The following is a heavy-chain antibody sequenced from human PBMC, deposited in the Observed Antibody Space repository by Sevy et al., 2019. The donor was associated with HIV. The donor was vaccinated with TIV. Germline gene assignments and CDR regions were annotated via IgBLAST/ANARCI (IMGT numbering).Heavy chain of an antibody. V-gene: IGHV3-23*01. Sequence: GGSLRLSCAASGFTFSNYAINWVRQAPGKGLEWVSRISGSGDSTFYADSVKGRFTISRDNSKNTVHLQMNSLRVEDTAVYYCAKVVAPADIDPSYYYAYGMDVWGQGTTVTVSS. CDR1: GFTFSNYA. D-gene: IGHD2-2*01. CDR3: AKVVAPADIDPSYYYAYGMDV. J-gene: IGHJ6*02. CDR2: ISGSGDST.